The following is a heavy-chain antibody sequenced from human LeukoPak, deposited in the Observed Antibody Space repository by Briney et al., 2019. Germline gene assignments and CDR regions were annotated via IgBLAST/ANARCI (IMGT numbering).Heavy chain of an antibody. Sequence: PGGSLRLSCAASGFTFSSYGMHWVRQAPGKGLEWVAVIWYDGSNKYYADSVKGRFPISRDNSKNTLYLQMKSLRAEDTAVYYCAQTPEYSSSLTLNYWGQGTLVTVPS. J-gene: IGHJ4*02. CDR1: GFTFSSYG. CDR2: IWYDGSNK. V-gene: IGHV3-33*01. CDR3: AQTPEYSSSLTLNY. D-gene: IGHD6-13*01.